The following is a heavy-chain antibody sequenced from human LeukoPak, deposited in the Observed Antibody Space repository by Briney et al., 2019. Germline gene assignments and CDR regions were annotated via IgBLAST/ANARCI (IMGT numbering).Heavy chain of an antibody. D-gene: IGHD4-17*01. CDR1: GYTFTSYY. CDR2: INPSGGST. V-gene: IGHV1-46*01. J-gene: IGHJ6*03. CDR3: ARVFSDYGWSYYYYYMDV. Sequence: ASVKVSCKASGYTFTSYYMHWVRQAPGQGLEWMGIINPSGGSTSYAQKFQGRVTMTRDMSTSTVYMELSSLRSEDTAVYYCARVFSDYGWSYYYYYMDVWGKGTTVTVSS.